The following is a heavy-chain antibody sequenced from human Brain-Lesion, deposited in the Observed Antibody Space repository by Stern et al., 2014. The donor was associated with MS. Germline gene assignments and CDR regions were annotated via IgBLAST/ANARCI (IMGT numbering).Heavy chain of an antibody. V-gene: IGHV4-39*02. CDR1: GGSVSSTSYA. Sequence: QVQLQESGPGLVKPSETLSLTCTVAGGSVSSTSYAWAWIRQPPGKGLEWIGTIYYSGNTYYRPSLKSRLTLSQDTSKNHFSLQLGSVTAADTAVYYCAGEEDIRYCSGGSCTGNWFDPWGQGTLVTVSS. J-gene: IGHJ5*02. CDR2: IYYSGNT. D-gene: IGHD2-15*01. CDR3: AGEEDIRYCSGGSCTGNWFDP.